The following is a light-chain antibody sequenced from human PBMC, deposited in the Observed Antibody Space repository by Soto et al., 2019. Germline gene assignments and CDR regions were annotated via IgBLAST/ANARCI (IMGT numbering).Light chain of an antibody. CDR1: QSISSW. V-gene: IGKV1-5*03. CDR2: KAS. CDR3: HQCSSYPWT. Sequence: DIQMTQSPSTLSASVGDRVTITCRASQSISSWLAWYQQKPGKAPKLLIYKASSLQSGVPSRFSGSGSGTEFTLTISSLQPDDFAAYYCHQCSSYPWTFGQGTKVEIK. J-gene: IGKJ1*01.